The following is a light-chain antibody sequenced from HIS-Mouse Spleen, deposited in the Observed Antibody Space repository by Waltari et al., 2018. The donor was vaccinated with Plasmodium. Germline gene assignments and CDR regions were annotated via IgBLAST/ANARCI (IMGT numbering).Light chain of an antibody. Sequence: EIVMTQSPATLSVSPGERATLPYRASQSVSNNLAWYQQKPGQAPRPRIYGATTRATGIPARFSGSGSGTEFTLTISSLQYEDFAVYYCQQYNNWSFTFGPGTKVDIK. CDR2: GAT. CDR3: QQYNNWSFT. V-gene: IGKV3-15*01. CDR1: QSVSNN. J-gene: IGKJ3*01.